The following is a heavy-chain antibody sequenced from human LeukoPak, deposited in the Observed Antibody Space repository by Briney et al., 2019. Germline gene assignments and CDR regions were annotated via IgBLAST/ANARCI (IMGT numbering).Heavy chain of an antibody. CDR3: ARGSSSGPYYFDY. Sequence: GGSLRLSCAASGFTFSSYGLSWVRQAPGKGLEWVSSISSGSTYISYADSLKGRFTISRDNAKNSLYLQMNSLRAEDTAVYYCARGSSSGPYYFDYWGQGTLVTVSS. J-gene: IGHJ4*02. CDR1: GFTFSSYG. CDR2: ISSGSTYI. V-gene: IGHV3-21*01. D-gene: IGHD3-22*01.